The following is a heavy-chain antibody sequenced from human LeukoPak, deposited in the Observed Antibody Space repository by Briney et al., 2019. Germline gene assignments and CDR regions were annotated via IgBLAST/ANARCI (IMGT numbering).Heavy chain of an antibody. Sequence: PGGSLRLSCAASGFTVSSNYMSWVRQAPGKGLEWVSVIYSGGNTYYADSVKGRFTISRDNSKNTLYLQMNSLRAEDTAVYYCARNLQQLDDYWGQGTLVTVSS. CDR1: GFTVSSNY. CDR2: IYSGGNT. CDR3: ARNLQQLDDY. J-gene: IGHJ4*02. V-gene: IGHV3-66*01. D-gene: IGHD6-13*01.